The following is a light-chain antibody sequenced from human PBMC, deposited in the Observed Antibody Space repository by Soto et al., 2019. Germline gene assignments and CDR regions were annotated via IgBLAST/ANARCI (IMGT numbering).Light chain of an antibody. CDR1: SSKIGTGYD. CDR3: QSYDSSLSSYV. J-gene: IGLJ1*01. Sequence: QSVLRXPPSVSGAPGQRVTISCTGSSSKIGTGYDVHWYQQLPGTAPKLLIYSNANRPSGVPDRFSGSKSGTSASLAITGLQAEDEADYYCQSYDSSLSSYVFGTGTKVTVL. V-gene: IGLV1-40*01. CDR2: SNA.